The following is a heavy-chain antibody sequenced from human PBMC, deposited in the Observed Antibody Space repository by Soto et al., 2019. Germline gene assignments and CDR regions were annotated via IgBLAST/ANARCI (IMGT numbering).Heavy chain of an antibody. J-gene: IGHJ6*02. V-gene: IGHV1-18*01. CDR3: AREGVAPYYYGMDI. Sequence: ASVKVSCKASGYTFTRSGISWARQAPGQGPEWMGWISSYNGDTNYAQTFQGRVTMSTDTFTSTASFELRSLRSDVTAVYYCAREGVAPYYYGMDIWGQGTPVTVSS. D-gene: IGHD5-12*01. CDR1: GYTFTRSG. CDR2: ISSYNGDT.